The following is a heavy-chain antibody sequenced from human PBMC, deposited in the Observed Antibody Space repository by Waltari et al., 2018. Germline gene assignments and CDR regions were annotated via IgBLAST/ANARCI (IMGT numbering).Heavy chain of an antibody. J-gene: IGHJ3*01. CDR1: GVSITSTSPY. D-gene: IGHD5-12*01. V-gene: IGHV4-39*01. CDR2: MSYSGAT. CDR3: ATYIGASVGTAAFDV. Sequence: SGVSITSTSPYWGWIRQPHGQGLEWIGTMSYSGATYSSPSLKSRVTISRDTSTNQRSLKLGSVTAADTAVYYCATYIGASVGTAAFDVWGQGTMVTVSS.